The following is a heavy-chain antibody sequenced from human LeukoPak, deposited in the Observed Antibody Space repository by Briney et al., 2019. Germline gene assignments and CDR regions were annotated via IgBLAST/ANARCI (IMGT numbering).Heavy chain of an antibody. V-gene: IGHV3-23*01. D-gene: IGHD5-18*01. CDR3: ARHDSFIPY. CDR1: GFMFSDFA. J-gene: IGHJ4*02. Sequence: GGSLRLSCVASGFMFSDFAMSWVRQAPGQGLEWVSGISDSGRATYYSDSVKGRCTISRDNSKNTVYLQLNNLRAEDTALYFCARHDSFIPYWGQGMPVTVSS. CDR2: ISDSGRAT.